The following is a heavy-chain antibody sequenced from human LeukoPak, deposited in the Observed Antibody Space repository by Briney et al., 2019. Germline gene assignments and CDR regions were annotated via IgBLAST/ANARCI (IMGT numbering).Heavy chain of an antibody. D-gene: IGHD6-19*01. CDR1: GDSISLSFYY. CDR3: ARGTLYRGWSYYLDF. V-gene: IGHV4-39*07. CDR2: VYYSGTT. Sequence: SETLSLTCSVSGDSISLSFYYWGWIRQPPGKALEWIGSVYYSGTTSYNPSLKSRFTISVDMSKNHFSLRLRSVTAADTAMYYCARGTLYRGWSYYLDFWGQGSQVTVPS. J-gene: IGHJ4*02.